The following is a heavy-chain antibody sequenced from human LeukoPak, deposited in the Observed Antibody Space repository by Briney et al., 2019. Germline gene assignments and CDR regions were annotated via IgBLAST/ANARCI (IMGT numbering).Heavy chain of an antibody. CDR1: GGSISSYY. CDR3: ASHCSSTSCGAFDI. D-gene: IGHD2-2*01. CDR2: IYYSGST. V-gene: IGHV4-59*01. J-gene: IGHJ3*02. Sequence: SETLSLTCTVSGGSISSYYWSWTRQPPGKGLEWIGYIYYSGSTNYNPSLKSRVTISVDTSKNQFSLKLSSVTAADTAVYYCASHCSSTSCGAFDIWGQGTMVTVSS.